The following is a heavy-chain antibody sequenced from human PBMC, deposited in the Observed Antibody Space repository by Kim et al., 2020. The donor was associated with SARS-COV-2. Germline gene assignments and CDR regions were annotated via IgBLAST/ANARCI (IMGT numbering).Heavy chain of an antibody. CDR1: GGSFSGYY. J-gene: IGHJ6*02. D-gene: IGHD3-22*01. CDR2: INHSGST. V-gene: IGHV4-34*01. Sequence: SETLSLTCAVYGGSFSGYYWSWICQPPGKGLEWIGEINHSGSTNYNPSLKSRVTISVDTSKNQFSLKLSSVTAADTAVYYCARGVNTMIVVVIKPYYYYGMDVWGQGTTVTVSS. CDR3: ARGVNTMIVVVIKPYYYYGMDV.